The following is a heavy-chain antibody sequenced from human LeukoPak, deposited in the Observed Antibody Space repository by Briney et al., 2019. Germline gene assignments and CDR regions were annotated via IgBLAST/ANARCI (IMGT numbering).Heavy chain of an antibody. J-gene: IGHJ5*01. CDR1: GFTLENYG. Sequence: GGALRLSCAASGFTLENYGLKWVRQAPGKGLEWVSSINSRGTYIYYSDSVKGRFTISRDNAQNSLSLQMNSLRAGDTAIYYCERSVGWGNPLFDFWGQGTLVTVSS. V-gene: IGHV3-21*01. CDR2: INSRGTYI. CDR3: ERSVGWGNPLFDF. D-gene: IGHD2-8*02.